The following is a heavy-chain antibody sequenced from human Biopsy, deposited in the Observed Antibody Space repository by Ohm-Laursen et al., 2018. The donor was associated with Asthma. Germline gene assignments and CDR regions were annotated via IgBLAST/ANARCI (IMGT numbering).Heavy chain of an antibody. CDR2: IKHDGTEK. CDR3: ARTFHFWSPYHAEHYQL. CDR1: GFTFGDYW. V-gene: IGHV3-7*01. Sequence: GSLRLSCTASGFTFGDYWMSWVRQVPGKGLEWVANIKHDGTEKNHVDSLKGRFTISRDNAKNSLYLQMNGLRAEDTAVYYCARTFHFWSPYHAEHYQLWGQGTLVTVPS. D-gene: IGHD3-3*02. J-gene: IGHJ1*01.